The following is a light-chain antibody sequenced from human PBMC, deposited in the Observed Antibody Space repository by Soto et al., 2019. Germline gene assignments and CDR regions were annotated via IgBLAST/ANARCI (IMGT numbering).Light chain of an antibody. Sequence: ILMTQSQAKLSVSPGERVTLSCRVSQSVDSNFAWYQQRPGQAPRLLIYGASTRATDVPARFSASGSGTDFTLTISSLQSEDFVVYYCQQYNTWPITFAQGRRPEVK. J-gene: IGKJ5*01. CDR2: GAS. V-gene: IGKV3-15*01. CDR1: QSVDSN. CDR3: QQYNTWPIT.